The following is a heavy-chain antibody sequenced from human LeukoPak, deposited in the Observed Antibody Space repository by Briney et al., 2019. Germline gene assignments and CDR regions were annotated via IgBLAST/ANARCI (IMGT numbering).Heavy chain of an antibody. Sequence: SETLSLTCIVSGGSISSYYWSWIRQPAGKGLEWIGRIYTSGSTNYNPSLKSRVTMSVDTSKNQFSLKLSSVTAADTAVYYCAREGSSGWYNTLYYYGMDVWGQGTTVTVSS. D-gene: IGHD6-19*01. V-gene: IGHV4-4*07. CDR1: GGSISSYY. CDR2: IYTSGST. J-gene: IGHJ6*02. CDR3: AREGSSGWYNTLYYYGMDV.